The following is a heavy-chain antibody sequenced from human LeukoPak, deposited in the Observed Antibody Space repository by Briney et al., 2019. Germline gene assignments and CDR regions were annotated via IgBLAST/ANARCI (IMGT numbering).Heavy chain of an antibody. J-gene: IGHJ4*02. CDR1: GYSISSGYY. V-gene: IGHV4-38-2*01. CDR2: IYHSGST. CDR3: ARGTPYDSSGYYFDY. Sequence: SETLSLTCAVSGYSISSGYYWGWIRQPPGKGLEWIGSIYHSGSTYYNPSLKSRVTISVDTSKNQFSLKLSSVTAADTAVYYCARGTPYDSSGYYFDYWGQGTLVTVFS. D-gene: IGHD3-22*01.